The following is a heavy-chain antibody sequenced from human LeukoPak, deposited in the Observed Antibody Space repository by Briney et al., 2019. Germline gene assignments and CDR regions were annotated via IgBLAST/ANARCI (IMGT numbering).Heavy chain of an antibody. CDR1: GFTFSDYA. CDR3: ARVPFSNPDY. D-gene: IGHD1-14*01. J-gene: IGHJ4*02. V-gene: IGHV3-21*01. CDR2: ISSSSSYI. Sequence: PGGSLRLSCAASGFTFSDYAMHWVRQAPGKGLEWVSSISSSSSYIYYADSAKGRFTISRDNAKNSLYLQMNSLRAEDTAVYYCARVPFSNPDYWGQGTLVTVSS.